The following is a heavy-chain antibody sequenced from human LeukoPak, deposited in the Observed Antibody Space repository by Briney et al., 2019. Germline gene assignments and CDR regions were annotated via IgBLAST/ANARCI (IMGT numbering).Heavy chain of an antibody. CDR3: ASQLGGTTFH. J-gene: IGHJ4*02. CDR1: GGSMSSYY. D-gene: IGHD1-1*01. Sequence: SETLSLTCTVSGGSMSSYYWSWIRQPPGKGLEWIGYIYYSGSTNYNPSLKSRVTISVDTSKNKFSLRLSSVTAADTAVYYCASQLGGTTFHWGQGTLVTVSS. CDR2: IYYSGST. V-gene: IGHV4-59*01.